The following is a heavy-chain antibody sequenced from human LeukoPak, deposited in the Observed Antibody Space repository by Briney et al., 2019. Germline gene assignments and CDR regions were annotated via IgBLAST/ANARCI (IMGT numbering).Heavy chain of an antibody. D-gene: IGHD4/OR15-4a*01. CDR2: ITPSTANT. J-gene: IGHJ4*02. Sequence: GASVKVSCKASGYTFTNYDINWVRQAAGQGLEWLGFITPSTANTDCAQKLQGRITMTTDNSINTAYTELSSLRSDDTAVYYCARFRYDFGDGPDFWGQGTLVTVSS. V-gene: IGHV1-8*01. CDR3: ARFRYDFGDGPDF. CDR1: GYTFTNYD.